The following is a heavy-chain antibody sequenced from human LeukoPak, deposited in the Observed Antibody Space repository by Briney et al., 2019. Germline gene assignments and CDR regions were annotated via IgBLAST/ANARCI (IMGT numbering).Heavy chain of an antibody. J-gene: IGHJ5*02. CDR2: ISGSGGST. Sequence: GRSLRLSCAASGFTFSSYAMSWVRQAAGKGLEWVSAISGSGGSTYYADSVKGRFTISRDNSKNTLYLQMNSLRAEDTAVYYCAKDRLLRFGDINNWFDPWGQGTLVTVSS. V-gene: IGHV3-23*01. D-gene: IGHD3-10*01. CDR1: GFTFSSYA. CDR3: AKDRLLRFGDINNWFDP.